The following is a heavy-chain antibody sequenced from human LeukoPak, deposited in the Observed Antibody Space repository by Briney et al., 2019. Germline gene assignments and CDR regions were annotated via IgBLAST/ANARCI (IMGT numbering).Heavy chain of an antibody. CDR3: ARDSYYYDSSGAGYYYYMDV. J-gene: IGHJ6*03. Sequence: SVKVSCKASGGTFSSYAISWVRQAPGQGLEWMGRIIPIFGTANYAQKFQGRVTITTDESASTAYMELSSLRSEDTAVYYRARDSYYYDSSGAGYYYYMDVWGKGTTVTVSS. CDR2: IIPIFGTA. CDR1: GGTFSSYA. V-gene: IGHV1-69*05. D-gene: IGHD3-22*01.